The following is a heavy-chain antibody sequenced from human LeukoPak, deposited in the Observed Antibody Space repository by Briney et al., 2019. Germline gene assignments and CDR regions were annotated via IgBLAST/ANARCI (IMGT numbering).Heavy chain of an antibody. CDR3: VRDRDGYNY. Sequence: GGSLRLSCAASRFTFSNSLMHWVRQVPGKGLVWVARIDTDGSTTHYAASVKGRFTISRDNAKNTLYLQMNTLRAEDTAVYYCVRDRDGYNYWGQGTLVTVSS. CDR2: IDTDGSTT. V-gene: IGHV3-74*01. J-gene: IGHJ4*02. CDR1: RFTFSNSL. D-gene: IGHD5-24*01.